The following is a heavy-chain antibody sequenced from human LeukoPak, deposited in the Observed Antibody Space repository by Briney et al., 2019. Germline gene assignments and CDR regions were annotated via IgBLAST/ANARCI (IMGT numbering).Heavy chain of an antibody. CDR2: INSDGSST. V-gene: IGHV3-74*01. CDR1: GFTFSSYW. D-gene: IGHD3-10*01. J-gene: IGHJ3*02. Sequence: GGSLRLSCAASGFTFSSYWMRWVRQVPGKGLVWVSRINSDGSSTSYADSVKGRFTISRDNAKNTLYVQMNSLRAEDTAVYYCSTGSGHAFDIWGRGTMVTVSS. CDR3: STGSGHAFDI.